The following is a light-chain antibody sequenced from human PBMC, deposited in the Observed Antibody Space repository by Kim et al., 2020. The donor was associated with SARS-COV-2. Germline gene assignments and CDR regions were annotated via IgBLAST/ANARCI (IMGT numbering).Light chain of an antibody. V-gene: IGKV1-5*03. CDR1: QSVDNL. CDR3: QRYNDYPRT. Sequence: ASVGDRVTITCRASQSVDNLWAWYQQKPGKAPNLLIHKASTLESGVPSRFSGSASGTESTLTISSLQPDDFATYYCQRYNDYPRTFGGGTKVDIK. CDR2: KAS. J-gene: IGKJ4*01.